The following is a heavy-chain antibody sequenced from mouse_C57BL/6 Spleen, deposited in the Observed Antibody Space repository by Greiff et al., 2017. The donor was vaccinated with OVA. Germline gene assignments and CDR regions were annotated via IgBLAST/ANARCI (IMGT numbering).Heavy chain of an antibody. D-gene: IGHD2-4*01. V-gene: IGHV1-76*01. CDR2: IYPGSGNT. CDR3: ARFQDYEGFAY. CDR1: GYTFTDYY. J-gene: IGHJ3*01. Sequence: QVQLQQSGAELVRPGASVKLSCKASGYTFTDYYINWVKQRPGQGLEWIARIYPGSGNTYYNEKFKGKATLTAEKSSSTAYMQLSSLTSEDSAVYFCARFQDYEGFAYWGQGTLVTVSA.